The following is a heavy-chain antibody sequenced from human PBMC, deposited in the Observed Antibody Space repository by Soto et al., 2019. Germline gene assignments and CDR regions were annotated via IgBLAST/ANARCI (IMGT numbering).Heavy chain of an antibody. D-gene: IGHD3-22*01. Sequence: PSETLSLTCTVSGGSISSGGYYWSWIRQHPGKGLEWIGYIYYSGSTYYNPSLKSRVTISVDTSKNQFSLKLSSVTAADTAVYYCARGHSSGYYATNAFDIWGQGTMVTVSS. CDR2: IYYSGST. CDR3: ARGHSSGYYATNAFDI. V-gene: IGHV4-31*03. CDR1: GGSISSGGYY. J-gene: IGHJ3*02.